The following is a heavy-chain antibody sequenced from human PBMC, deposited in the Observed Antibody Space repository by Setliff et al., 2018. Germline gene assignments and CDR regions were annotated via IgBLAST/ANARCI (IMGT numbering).Heavy chain of an antibody. CDR3: ARDKGYDSSGYYFYYYYYMDV. CDR2: INPSGGST. J-gene: IGHJ6*03. V-gene: IGHV1-46*01. Sequence: ASVKVSCKASGYTFTSYYMHWVRQAPGQGLEWMGIINPSGGSTSYAQKFQGRVTMTRDTSTSTAYMELSSLRSEDTAVYYCARDKGYDSSGYYFYYYYYMDVWGKGTTVTVSS. D-gene: IGHD3-22*01. CDR1: GYTFTSYY.